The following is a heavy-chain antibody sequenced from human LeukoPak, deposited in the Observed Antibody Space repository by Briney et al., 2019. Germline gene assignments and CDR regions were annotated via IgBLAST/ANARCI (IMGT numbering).Heavy chain of an antibody. Sequence: SETLSLTCTVSGGSISSYYWSWIRQPAGKGLEWIGRIYTSGSTNYNPSLKSRVTISVDTSKNQFSLKLSSVTAADTAVYYCARRPGGSSSWYSWGQDFDYWGQGTLVTVSS. V-gene: IGHV4-4*07. CDR3: ARRPGGSSSWYSWGQDFDY. D-gene: IGHD6-13*01. J-gene: IGHJ4*02. CDR1: GGSISSYY. CDR2: IYTSGST.